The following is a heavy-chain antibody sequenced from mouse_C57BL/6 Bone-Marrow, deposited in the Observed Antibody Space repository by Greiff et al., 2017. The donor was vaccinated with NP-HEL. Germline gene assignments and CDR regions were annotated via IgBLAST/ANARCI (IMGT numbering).Heavy chain of an antibody. CDR2: IYPRSGNT. J-gene: IGHJ2*01. V-gene: IGHV1-81*01. Sequence: VKLMESGAELARPGASVKLSCKASGYTFTSYGISWVKQRTGQGLEWIGEIYPRSGNTYYNEKFKGKATLTADKSSSTAYMELRSLTSEDSAVYFCAYYSNLGKNWGQGTTLTVSS. CDR3: AYYSNLGKN. D-gene: IGHD2-5*01. CDR1: GYTFTSYG.